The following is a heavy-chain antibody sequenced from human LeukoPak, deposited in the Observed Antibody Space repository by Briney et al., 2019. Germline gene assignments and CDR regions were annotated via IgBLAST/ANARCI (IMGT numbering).Heavy chain of an antibody. CDR3: ARHMYDISGYPYFDY. CDR1: GGSISSYY. Sequence: SETLSLTCTVSGGSISSYYWTWIRQPPGKGLEWIGYIYYSGSSNYNPSLKSRVTISVDTSKNQFSLKLSSVTAADTAVYFCARHMYDISGYPYFDYWGQGTLVTVSS. CDR2: IYYSGSS. D-gene: IGHD3-22*01. J-gene: IGHJ4*02. V-gene: IGHV4-59*08.